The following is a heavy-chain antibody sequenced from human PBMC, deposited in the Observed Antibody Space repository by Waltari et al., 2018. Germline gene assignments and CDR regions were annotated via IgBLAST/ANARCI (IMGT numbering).Heavy chain of an antibody. CDR3: ARVATKTYSSPVPGRPYYYGMDV. CDR2: ISRDGSTR. CDR1: GFTFSRYW. J-gene: IGHJ6*02. V-gene: IGHV3-74*01. Sequence: EEQLVESGGGLAQPGESLRLSCAASGFTFSRYWMDWVRQAPGRGLVWVSRISRDGSTRTYADSVKGRFTISRDNAKNTLYVRMNRLRAEDTAVYYCARVATKTYSSPVPGRPYYYGMDVWGQGTTVTVSS. D-gene: IGHD3-22*01.